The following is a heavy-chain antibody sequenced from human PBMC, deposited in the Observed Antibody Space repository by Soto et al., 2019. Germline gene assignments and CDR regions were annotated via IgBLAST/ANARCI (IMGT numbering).Heavy chain of an antibody. CDR2: IWYDGSNK. Sequence: GGSLRLSCAASGFTFSSYGMHWVRQAPGKGLEWVAVIWYDGSNKYYADSVKGRFTISRDNSKNTLYLQMNSLRAKDTAVYYCARDPPLWSDQGRLKWYYGMDVWGQGTTVTVSS. CDR1: GFTFSSYG. CDR3: ARDPPLWSDQGRLKWYYGMDV. D-gene: IGHD5-18*01. J-gene: IGHJ6*02. V-gene: IGHV3-33*01.